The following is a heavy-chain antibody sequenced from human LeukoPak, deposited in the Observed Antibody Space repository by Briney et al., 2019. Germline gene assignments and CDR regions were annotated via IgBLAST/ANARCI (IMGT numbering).Heavy chain of an antibody. CDR3: ARTANDFWSGYYSYYYYYMDV. CDR1: GFTFSDYY. Sequence: PGGSLRLSCAASGFTFSDYYMSWIRQAPGKGLEWVSYIGSSGSTIYYADSVKGRFTISRDNAKNSLYLQMNSLRAEDTAVYYCARTANDFWSGYYSYYYYYMDVWGKGTTVTVSS. CDR2: IGSSGSTI. J-gene: IGHJ6*03. D-gene: IGHD3-3*01. V-gene: IGHV3-11*01.